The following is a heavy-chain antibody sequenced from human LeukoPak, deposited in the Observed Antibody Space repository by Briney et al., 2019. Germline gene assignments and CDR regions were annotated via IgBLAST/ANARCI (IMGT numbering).Heavy chain of an antibody. D-gene: IGHD5-24*01. CDR2: VSGSGGST. CDR1: GFTFSSYA. V-gene: IGHV3-23*01. Sequence: PGGSLRLSCAASGFTFSSYAMSWVRQAPGKGLEWVSAVSGSGGSTYYADSVKGRFTISRDNSKNTLYLQMNSLRAEDTAVYYCAKGRDGYNRYDYWGQGTLVTASS. J-gene: IGHJ4*02. CDR3: AKGRDGYNRYDY.